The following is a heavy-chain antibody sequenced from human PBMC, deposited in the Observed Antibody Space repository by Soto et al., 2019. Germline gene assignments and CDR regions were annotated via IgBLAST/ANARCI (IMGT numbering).Heavy chain of an antibody. CDR3: AKDYTAMVAGAFDI. J-gene: IGHJ3*02. CDR2: ISTTSSYM. CDR1: GFTFSDYI. V-gene: IGHV3-21*04. D-gene: IGHD5-18*01. Sequence: GGSLRLSSAASGFTFSDYIMNWVRQAPGKGLEWVASISTTSSYMYYSDSVKGRFTISRDNAKNSLYLQMNSLRAEDTALYYCAKDYTAMVAGAFDIWGQGTMVTVSS.